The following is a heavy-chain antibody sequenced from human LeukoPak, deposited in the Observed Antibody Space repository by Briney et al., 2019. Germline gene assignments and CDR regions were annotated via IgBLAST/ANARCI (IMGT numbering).Heavy chain of an antibody. CDR2: FDPEDGET. CDR1: GYTLTELS. J-gene: IGHJ6*02. D-gene: IGHD6-19*01. Sequence: ASVKVSCKVSGYTLTELSMHWVRQAPGKGLEWMGGFDPEDGETIYAQKFQGRVTMTEDTSTDTAYMELSSLRSEDTAVYYCATGGALAGTWGSGMDVWGQGTTVTVSS. CDR3: ATGGALAGTWGSGMDV. V-gene: IGHV1-24*01.